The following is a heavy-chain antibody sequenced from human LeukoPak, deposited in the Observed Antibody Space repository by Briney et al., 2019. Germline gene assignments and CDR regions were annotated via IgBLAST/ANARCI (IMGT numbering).Heavy chain of an antibody. CDR3: ARALLSMVRGVDDAFDI. D-gene: IGHD3-10*01. V-gene: IGHV4-61*02. CDR2: IYTSGSI. J-gene: IGHJ3*02. CDR1: GGSISSCSYY. Sequence: SETLSLTCTVSGGSISSCSYYWSWIRQPAGQGLEWIGRIYTSGSINYNPSLKSRVTISVDTSKNQFSLKLSSVTAADTAVYYCARALLSMVRGVDDAFDIWGQGTMVTVSS.